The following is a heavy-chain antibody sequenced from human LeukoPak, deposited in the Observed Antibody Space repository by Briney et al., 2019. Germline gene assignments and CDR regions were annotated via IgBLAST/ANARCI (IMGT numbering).Heavy chain of an antibody. Sequence: GGSLRLSCAGAGFTFSNYVMHWVRKAPGKGLDWVAVISDEGGTTYYADSVKGRFTISRDNSRNTLFLQMDSLRPEDTAVYYCAKEGTARISTLYDNWGQGTLVTVSS. D-gene: IGHD2-15*01. CDR2: ISDEGGTT. CDR1: GFTFSNYV. J-gene: IGHJ4*02. V-gene: IGHV3-30*18. CDR3: AKEGTARISTLYDN.